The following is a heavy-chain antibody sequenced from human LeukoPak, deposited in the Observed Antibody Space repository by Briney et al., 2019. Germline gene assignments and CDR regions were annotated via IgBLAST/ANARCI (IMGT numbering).Heavy chain of an antibody. CDR1: GFSLSTSGVG. CDR2: IYWDDDK. Sequence: SGPTLVNPTQTLTLTCTFSGFSLSTSGVGVGWIRQPPGKALEWFALIYWDDDKRYSPSVKSRVSITKDTSKNQVVLTMTNMDSVDTATYYCAGGSGRTFDYWGQGTLVTVSS. CDR3: AGGSGRTFDY. D-gene: IGHD3-10*01. V-gene: IGHV2-5*02. J-gene: IGHJ4*02.